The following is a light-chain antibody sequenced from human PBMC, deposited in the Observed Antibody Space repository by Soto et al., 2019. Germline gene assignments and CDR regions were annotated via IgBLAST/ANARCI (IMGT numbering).Light chain of an antibody. Sequence: EIVLTQSPATLSLSPGERATLSCRASQSVSSYLAWYQQKPGQAPRLLIYDASNRATGIPARFSGSGSGTYFTLTISSVEPDDFAVYYCEQRGNWRGITFGPGTNVDIK. CDR3: EQRGNWRGIT. CDR1: QSVSSY. J-gene: IGKJ3*01. CDR2: DAS. V-gene: IGKV3-11*01.